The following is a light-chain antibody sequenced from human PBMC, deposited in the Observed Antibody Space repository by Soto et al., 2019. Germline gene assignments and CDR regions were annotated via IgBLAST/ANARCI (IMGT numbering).Light chain of an antibody. CDR1: QSISSY. CDR2: GAS. Sequence: DIQMTQSPSSLSASVGDRVTITCRASQSISSYLNWYQQKPGKAPKLLIYGASNLHSGVPSRFSGSGSGTNFTLTISSLQPEDFPAYYCQQSYSTPLTFGLGTRLEIK. CDR3: QQSYSTPLT. J-gene: IGKJ5*01. V-gene: IGKV1-39*01.